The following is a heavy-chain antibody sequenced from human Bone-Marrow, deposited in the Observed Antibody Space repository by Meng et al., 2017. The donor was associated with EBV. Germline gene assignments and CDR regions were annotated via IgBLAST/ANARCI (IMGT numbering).Heavy chain of an antibody. J-gene: IGHJ4*02. CDR1: GGTFSSYA. D-gene: IGHD4-23*01. CDR3: EREQLEGTVATNRPFDY. Sequence: VPLVQSGVELKTPGTSVTASSKASGGTFSSYAISWVRQAPGPGLEWMGGIIPIFGTANYAQKFQGRVPITADEATSTAYMELSRLRSKDTAVYYCEREQLEGTVATNRPFDYWGQGTLVTVSS. V-gene: IGHV1-69*01. CDR2: IIPIFGTA.